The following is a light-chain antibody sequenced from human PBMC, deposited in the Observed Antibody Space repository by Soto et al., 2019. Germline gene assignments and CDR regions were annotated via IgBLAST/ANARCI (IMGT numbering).Light chain of an antibody. J-gene: IGKJ4*01. V-gene: IGKV3-11*01. CDR2: AIY. Sequence: EIVLTQSPATLSLSPGERATLSCRTSQNVGNNLAWYQQRPGQAPRLLIYAIYNRATGIPAGFSGSGYGTDFTLTISSLEAEDLAVYYCQQRSNWPRSTFGGGTTLEIK. CDR3: QQRSNWPRST. CDR1: QNVGNN.